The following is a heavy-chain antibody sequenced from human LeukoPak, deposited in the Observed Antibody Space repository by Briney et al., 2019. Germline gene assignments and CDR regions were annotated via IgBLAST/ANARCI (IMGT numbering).Heavy chain of an antibody. CDR3: ASDSSGWQYYFDY. CDR2: ISYDAMNA. D-gene: IGHD6-19*01. J-gene: IGHJ4*02. CDR1: GFIFSTYT. V-gene: IGHV3-30*04. Sequence: GGSLRLSCAASGFIFSTYTLHWVRQAPGKGLEWVAVISYDAMNAYYADSVKGRFTISRDNSKNTLYLQMNSLRAEDTAVYYCASDSSGWQYYFDYWGQGTLVTVSS.